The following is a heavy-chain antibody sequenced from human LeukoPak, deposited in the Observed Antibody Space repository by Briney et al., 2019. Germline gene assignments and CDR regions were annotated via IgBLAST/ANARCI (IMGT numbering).Heavy chain of an antibody. CDR1: GGSISSSNW. J-gene: IGHJ5*02. D-gene: IGHD2-8*01. CDR3: ARSSRYCTNGVCYRGGWFDP. CDR2: IYHSGST. Sequence: SGTLSLTCAVSGGSISSSNWWSWVRQPPGKGLEWIGEIYHSGSTNYNPSLKSRVTISVDTSKNQFSLKLSSVTAADTAVYYCARSSRYCTNGVCYRGGWFDPWGQGTLVTVSS. V-gene: IGHV4-4*02.